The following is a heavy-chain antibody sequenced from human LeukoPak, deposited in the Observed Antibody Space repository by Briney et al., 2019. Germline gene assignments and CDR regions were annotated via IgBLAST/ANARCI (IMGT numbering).Heavy chain of an antibody. CDR1: GFTFSSYA. Sequence: PGGSLRLSCAASGFTFSSYAMSWVRQAPGKGLEWVSAISGSGGSTYYADSVRGRFTISRDNSKNTLYLLMNSLRAEDTAVYYCATSGWWGYFDYWGQGTLVTVSS. V-gene: IGHV3-23*01. CDR3: ATSGWWGYFDY. CDR2: ISGSGGST. J-gene: IGHJ4*02. D-gene: IGHD6-19*01.